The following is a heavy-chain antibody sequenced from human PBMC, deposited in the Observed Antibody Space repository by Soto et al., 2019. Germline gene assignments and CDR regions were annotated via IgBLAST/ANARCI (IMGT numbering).Heavy chain of an antibody. CDR1: GASFSGHY. D-gene: IGHD2-15*01. CDR2: INYGGST. J-gene: IGHJ3*02. Sequence: PPENLSLTWVVYGASFSGHYWSWIRQTPGKGLEWIGEINYGGSTKYNPSLKSRVTISLDTSKNHLSLKLSSWTAADTAVDYCARDTATTPKGVDIWGQGTMVT. CDR3: ARDTATTPKGVDI. V-gene: IGHV4-34*01.